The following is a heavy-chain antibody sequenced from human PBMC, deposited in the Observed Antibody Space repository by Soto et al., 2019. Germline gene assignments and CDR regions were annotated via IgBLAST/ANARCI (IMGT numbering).Heavy chain of an antibody. CDR1: GYTFTYHA. CDR2: ISGDNANT. CDR3: ARDIYPLAYYFDY. Sequence: QVQLVQSGAEVKKPGASVKVSCQASGYTFTYHAISWVRQAPGQRLEWVGWISGDNANTKYAQKFQGRVTMTTDTATMKSDMVRRRVRSDDYAAKYGARDIYPLAYYFDYWGQGTLVTVSS. J-gene: IGHJ4*02. V-gene: IGHV1-18*04.